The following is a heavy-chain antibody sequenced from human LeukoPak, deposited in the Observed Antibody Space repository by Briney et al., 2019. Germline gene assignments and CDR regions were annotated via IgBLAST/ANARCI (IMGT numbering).Heavy chain of an antibody. CDR1: GFTFSSYG. D-gene: IGHD4-11*01. V-gene: IGHV3-33*01. J-gene: IGHJ3*02. Sequence: GGPLRLSCAASGFTFSSYGMHWVRQAPGKGLEWVAVIWYDGSNKYYADSVKGRFTISRDNSKNTLYLQMNSLRAEDTAVYYCARDLSNFDAFDIWGQGTMVTVSS. CDR2: IWYDGSNK. CDR3: ARDLSNFDAFDI.